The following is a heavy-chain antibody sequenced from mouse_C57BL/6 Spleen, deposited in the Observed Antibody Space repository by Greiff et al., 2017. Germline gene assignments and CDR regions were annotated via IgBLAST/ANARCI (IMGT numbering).Heavy chain of an antibody. CDR1: GYAFSSSW. Sequence: QVQLQQSGPELVKPGASVKISCKASGYAFSSSWMNWVKQRPGKGLERIGRIYPGDGDTNYNGKFKGKATLTADKSSSTAYMQLSSLTSEDSAVYFCARSHYYGSSPFDYWGQGTTLTVSS. CDR2: IYPGDGDT. D-gene: IGHD1-1*01. CDR3: ARSHYYGSSPFDY. V-gene: IGHV1-82*01. J-gene: IGHJ2*01.